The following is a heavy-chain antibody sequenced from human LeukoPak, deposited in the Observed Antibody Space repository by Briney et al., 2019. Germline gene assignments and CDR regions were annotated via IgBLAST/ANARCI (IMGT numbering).Heavy chain of an antibody. V-gene: IGHV3-7*01. CDR1: GFPFSTYW. Sequence: GGSLRLSCAASGFPFSTYWITWVRQAPGKGLEWVANIKNDGSEKNCVDSVKGRFTISRDNAENSLFLQMNSLRVEDTAIYYCTRDSGLTGYDLLDYWGQGTLVTVSS. D-gene: IGHD5-12*01. CDR3: TRDSGLTGYDLLDY. CDR2: IKNDGSEK. J-gene: IGHJ4*02.